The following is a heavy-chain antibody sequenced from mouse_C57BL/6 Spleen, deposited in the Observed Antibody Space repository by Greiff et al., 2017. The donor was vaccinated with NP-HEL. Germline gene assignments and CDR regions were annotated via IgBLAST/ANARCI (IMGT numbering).Heavy chain of an antibody. V-gene: IGHV1-26*01. CDR1: GYTFTDYY. D-gene: IGHD2-12*01. Sequence: EVQLQQSGPELVKPGASVKISCKASGYTFTDYYMNWVKQSHGKSLEWIGDINPNNGGTSYNQKFKGKATLTVDKSSSTAYMELRSLTSEDSAVYYCALYDGGDYYAMDYWGQGTSVTVSS. CDR2: INPNNGGT. CDR3: ALYDGGDYYAMDY. J-gene: IGHJ4*01.